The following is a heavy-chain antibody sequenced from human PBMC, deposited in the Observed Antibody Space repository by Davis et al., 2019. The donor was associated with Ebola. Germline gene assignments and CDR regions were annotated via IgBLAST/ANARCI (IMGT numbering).Heavy chain of an antibody. J-gene: IGHJ6*04. V-gene: IGHV4-34*01. CDR2: INHSGST. CDR3: ARAFPLGCLWFGELCMEGDYYYYGMDV. CDR1: GGSFSGYY. D-gene: IGHD3-10*01. Sequence: PSETLSLTCAVYGGSFSGYYWSWIRQPPGKGLEWIGEINHSGSTNYNPSLKSRVTISVDTSKTQFPLKLSSVTAADTAVYYCARAFPLGCLWFGELCMEGDYYYYGMDVWGKGTTVTVSS.